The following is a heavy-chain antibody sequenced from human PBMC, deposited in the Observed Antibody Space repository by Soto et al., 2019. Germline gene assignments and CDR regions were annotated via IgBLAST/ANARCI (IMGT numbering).Heavy chain of an antibody. CDR3: ARDPILPYSGSYYEAHWFDP. CDR2: INPNSGGT. CDR1: GYTFTGYY. Sequence: ASVKVSCKASGYTFTGYYMHWVRQAPGQGLEWMGWINPNSGGTNYAQKFQGWVTMTRDTSISTAYMELSRLRSDDTAVYYCARDPILPYSGSYYEAHWFDPWGQGTLVTVSS. V-gene: IGHV1-2*04. D-gene: IGHD1-26*01. J-gene: IGHJ5*02.